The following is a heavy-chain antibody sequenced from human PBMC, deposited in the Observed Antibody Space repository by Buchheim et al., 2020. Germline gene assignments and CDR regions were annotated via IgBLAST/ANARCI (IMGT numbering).Heavy chain of an antibody. V-gene: IGHV4-34*01. CDR3: ARRCSGGSCYDY. D-gene: IGHD2-15*01. J-gene: IGHJ4*02. Sequence: QVQLQQRGAGLLKPSETLSLTCAVYGGSFSGYYWSWIRQPPGKGLEWIGEINHSGSTNYNPSLKSRVTISVDTSKNQFSLKLSSVTAADTAVYYCARRCSGGSCYDYWGQGTL. CDR2: INHSGST. CDR1: GGSFSGYY.